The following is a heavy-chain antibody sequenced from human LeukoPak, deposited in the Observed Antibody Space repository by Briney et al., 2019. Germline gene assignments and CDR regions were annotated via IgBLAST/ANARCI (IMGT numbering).Heavy chain of an antibody. CDR2: INHSGST. D-gene: IGHD4-17*01. J-gene: IGHJ6*02. CDR3: ARGSVTPLDLYYYGMDV. V-gene: IGHV4-34*01. Sequence: SETLSLTCAVYGGSFSGYYWSWNRQPPGKGLEWIGEINHSGSTNYNPSLKSRVTISVDTSKNQFSLKLSSVTAADTAVYYCARGSVTPLDLYYYGMDVWGQGTTVTVSS. CDR1: GGSFSGYY.